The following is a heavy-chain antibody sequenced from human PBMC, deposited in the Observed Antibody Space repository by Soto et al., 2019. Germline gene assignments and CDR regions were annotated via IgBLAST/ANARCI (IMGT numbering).Heavy chain of an antibody. V-gene: IGHV4-31*03. CDR2: IFYTGTA. J-gene: IGHJ4*02. CDR3: ARTAYRIFYYFDM. D-gene: IGHD4-4*01. CDR1: CGTISGANNY. Sequence: SETLSLTCSVSCGTISGANNYWNWIRQHPGQGLEWIGYIFYTGTAYYNPSLKSRVTMSVDTSENKFSLQLTSVTAADTAVYYCARTAYRIFYYFDMWGQGTLVTVSS.